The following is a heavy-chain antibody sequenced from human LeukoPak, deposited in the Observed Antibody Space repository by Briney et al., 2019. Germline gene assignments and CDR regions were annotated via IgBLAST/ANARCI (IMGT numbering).Heavy chain of an antibody. CDR1: GGTFSSYA. V-gene: IGHV1-69*13. D-gene: IGHD4-17*01. CDR3: ASQTDYGVTTPFDP. Sequence: ASVKASCKASGGTFSSYAISWVRQAPGQGLEWRGGIIPIFGTANYAQKFQGRVTITADESTSTAYMELSSLRSEDTAVYYCASQTDYGVTTPFDPWGQGTLVTVSS. J-gene: IGHJ5*02. CDR2: IIPIFGTA.